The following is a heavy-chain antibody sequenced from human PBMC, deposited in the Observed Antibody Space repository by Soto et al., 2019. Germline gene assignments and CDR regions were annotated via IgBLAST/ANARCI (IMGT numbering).Heavy chain of an antibody. D-gene: IGHD6-19*01. CDR1: GGTCINYA. CDR2: ISGNGANT. Sequence: GSALRGSCAASGGTCINYAMSWVRQAPGEGLEWVSTISGNGANTHYADSVKGRFSISRDNSKNTLYIQMNSLRAEDTAVYYCAKDYGSSRYFFDYWGQGALVTVSS. J-gene: IGHJ4*02. V-gene: IGHV3-23*01. CDR3: AKDYGSSRYFFDY.